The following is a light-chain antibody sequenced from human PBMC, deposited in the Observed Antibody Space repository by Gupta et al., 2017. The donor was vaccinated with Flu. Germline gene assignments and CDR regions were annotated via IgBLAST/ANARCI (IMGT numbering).Light chain of an antibody. J-gene: IGLJ1*01. CDR1: TSNVGNNF. V-gene: IGLV1-47*01. CDR3: AAWDDSVSGYV. Sequence: TVTISCSGSTSNVGNNFVYWYQQPPGMAPKLLIYRNNQRPSGVPDRFSGSKSGTSASLAISGLRVEDEADYYCAAWDDSVSGYVFGTGSKVTVL. CDR2: RNN.